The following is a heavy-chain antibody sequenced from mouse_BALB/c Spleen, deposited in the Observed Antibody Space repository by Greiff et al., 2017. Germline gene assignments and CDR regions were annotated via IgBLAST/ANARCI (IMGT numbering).Heavy chain of an antibody. D-gene: IGHD2-3*01. V-gene: IGHV2-4-1*01. CDR2: IWSGGST. Sequence: VKLMESGPGLVAPSQSLSITCTVSGFSLTSYGVHWVRQSPGKGLEWLGVIWSGGSTDYNAAFISRLSISKDNSKSQVFFKMNSLQADDTAIYYCARNRGLLYAMDYWGQGTSVTVSS. J-gene: IGHJ4*01. CDR3: ARNRGLLYAMDY. CDR1: GFSLTSYG.